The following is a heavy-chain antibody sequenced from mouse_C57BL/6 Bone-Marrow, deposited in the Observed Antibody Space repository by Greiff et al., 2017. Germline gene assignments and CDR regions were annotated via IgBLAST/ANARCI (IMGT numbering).Heavy chain of an antibody. CDR1: GFTFSRSP. J-gene: IGHJ1*03. Sequence: EVTLVESGGGLVKPGGSLKLSCAASGFTFSRSPMSWVRQTPGKSLEWVAPISVGGGNTSYPGMVRGRFTITRASAKNTLYLKMSSLRSEDTALYYCASYDYGDFDVWGTGTTVTVSS. V-gene: IGHV5-9*01. CDR2: ISVGGGNT. D-gene: IGHD2-4*01. CDR3: ASYDYGDFDV.